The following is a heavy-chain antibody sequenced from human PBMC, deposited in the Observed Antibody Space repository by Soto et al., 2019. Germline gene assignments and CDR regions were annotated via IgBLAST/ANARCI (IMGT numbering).Heavy chain of an antibody. D-gene: IGHD4-17*01. J-gene: IGHJ4*02. CDR3: ARTTAVPNTLRSRYFFDY. V-gene: IGHV4-61*01. Sequence: SETMCLTCCVADVTVSDKTDYWRWIRQPPGKRLEWIGYVYYSGTTNYNPSLKSRVTISVDLSKNRFSLRLSSVTTADTALYYCARTTAVPNTLRSRYFFDYWGQGTLVTVSS. CDR2: VYYSGTT. CDR1: DVTVSDKTDY.